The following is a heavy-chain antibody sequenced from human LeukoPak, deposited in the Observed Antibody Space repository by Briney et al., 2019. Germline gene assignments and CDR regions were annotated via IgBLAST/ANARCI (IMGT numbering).Heavy chain of an antibody. CDR2: INHSGST. J-gene: IGHJ5*02. V-gene: IGHV4-34*01. Sequence: SETLSLTCAVYGGSFSGYYLSWIRQPPGKGLEWIGEINHSGSTNYNPSLKSRVTISVDTSKNQFSLKLSSVTAADTAVYYSARGRRNCYDSSGYLRPWGQGTLVTVSS. CDR3: ARGRRNCYDSSGYLRP. CDR1: GGSFSGYY. D-gene: IGHD3-22*01.